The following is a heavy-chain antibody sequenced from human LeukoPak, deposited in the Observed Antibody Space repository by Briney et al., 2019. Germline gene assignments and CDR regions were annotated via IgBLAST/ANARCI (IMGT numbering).Heavy chain of an antibody. CDR1: GYTFTDYY. CDR3: ARDLYQWLPSTRPRDYYYYMDV. CDR2: INPNSGGT. J-gene: IGHJ6*03. D-gene: IGHD6-19*01. V-gene: IGHV1-2*02. Sequence: ASVKVSCKASGYTFTDYYIHWVRQAPGQGLEYMGWINPNSGGTNYAQKFQGRVTMTRDTSISTAYMELSRLRSDDTAVYYCARDLYQWLPSTRPRDYYYYMDVWGEGTTVTVSS.